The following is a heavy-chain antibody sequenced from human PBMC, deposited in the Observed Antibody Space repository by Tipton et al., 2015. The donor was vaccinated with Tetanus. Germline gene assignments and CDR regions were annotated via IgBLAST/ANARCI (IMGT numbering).Heavy chain of an antibody. D-gene: IGHD5-24*01. CDR3: ARHLYGYWFDP. V-gene: IGHV4-39*02. Sequence: TLSLTCAVSGGSFTDCYWGWIRQPPGKGLEWIASIYFQGSTYYSPSLKSRLTIDVDTSQNLFSLRLPSVTAADTAVYYCARHLYGYWFDPWGQGALVTVSS. J-gene: IGHJ5*02. CDR2: IYFQGST. CDR1: GGSFTDCY.